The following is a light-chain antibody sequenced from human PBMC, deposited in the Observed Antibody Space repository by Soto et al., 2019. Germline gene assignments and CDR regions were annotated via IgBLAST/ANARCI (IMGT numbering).Light chain of an antibody. CDR2: AAS. Sequence: DIPMTQSPSSLSASVGDRVTITCRASQGISNYLAWYQQKPGKVPKLLIYAASTLQSGFPSRFSGSGSGTDFTLTISSLQPEDGATYYCQKYNSAPWTFGQGTKVEFK. CDR1: QGISNY. J-gene: IGKJ1*01. CDR3: QKYNSAPWT. V-gene: IGKV1-27*01.